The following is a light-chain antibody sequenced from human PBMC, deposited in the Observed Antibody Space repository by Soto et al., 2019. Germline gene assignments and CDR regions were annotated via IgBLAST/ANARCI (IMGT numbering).Light chain of an antibody. V-gene: IGKV1-12*01. J-gene: IGKJ2*01. CDR3: QKANSFPPT. CDR2: AAS. Sequence: DIQMTQAPSSASAAIGDRVTITCRAILGISSWLAWYQQKPGKAPKLLIYAASSLQSGVPSRFSGSGSGTDFTRTISSLQTEDFATSYCQKANSFPPTFGQGTTLEIK. CDR1: LGISSW.